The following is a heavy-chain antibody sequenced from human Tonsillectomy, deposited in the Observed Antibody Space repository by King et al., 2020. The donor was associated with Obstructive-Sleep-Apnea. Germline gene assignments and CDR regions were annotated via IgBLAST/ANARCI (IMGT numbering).Heavy chain of an antibody. D-gene: IGHD5-12*01. Sequence: VQLVESGGGLVQPGGSLRLSCAASGFTVSSNYMSWVRQAPGKGLEWVSVIYSGGSTYYTDSVKGRFTISRDNSKNTLYLQMNSLRAEDTAVYFCARDRRDIASNHRCFDYWGQGTLVTVSS. CDR3: ARDRRDIASNHRCFDY. CDR2: IYSGGST. CDR1: GFTVSSNY. J-gene: IGHJ4*02. V-gene: IGHV3-66*01.